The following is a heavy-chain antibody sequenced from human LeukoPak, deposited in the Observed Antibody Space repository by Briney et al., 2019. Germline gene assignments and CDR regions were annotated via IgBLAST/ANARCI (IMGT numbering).Heavy chain of an antibody. Sequence: GGSLRLSCAASGFTFSSYGMTWVRQAPGKGLEWVSSIGASGGDTYDADSVKGRFTISRDNSKNTVYLQMNSLRPEDTAIYFCAKCPRELPGSLAVLPVYSWGQGTVVIVSS. CDR3: AKCPRELPGSLAVLPVYS. D-gene: IGHD2-2*01. J-gene: IGHJ4*02. V-gene: IGHV3-23*01. CDR1: GFTFSSYG. CDR2: IGASGGDT.